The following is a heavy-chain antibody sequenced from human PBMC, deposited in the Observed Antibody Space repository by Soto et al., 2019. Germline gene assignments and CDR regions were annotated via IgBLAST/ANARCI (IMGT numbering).Heavy chain of an antibody. D-gene: IGHD6-19*01. V-gene: IGHV3-74*01. CDR1: GFTFSNHW. J-gene: IGHJ4*02. CDR2: INSDGSTT. Sequence: EVQLVESGGGLVQPGGSLRLSCAASGFTFSNHWMHWVRQAPGKGLEWVSRINSDGSTTTYADSVKGRFTIFRHNAKNTLYLQLNSLRAEDTDLYYCARGYSSGPDYWGQGPLVTVSS. CDR3: ARGYSSGPDY.